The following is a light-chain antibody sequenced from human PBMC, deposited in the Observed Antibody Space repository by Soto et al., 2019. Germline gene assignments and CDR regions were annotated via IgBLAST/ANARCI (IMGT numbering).Light chain of an antibody. CDR1: SSNIRGNT. V-gene: IGLV1-44*01. CDR2: SNN. J-gene: IGLJ1*01. Sequence: QSGLTQPPAVSGTPGQRVTSSCSGSSSNIRGNTVNCYHQLPGTAPKLLIYSNNQRPSGVPDRFSGSKSGTSASLAISGLQPEDESDYYCAAWDDSLNGYGFGTGTKV. CDR3: AAWDDSLNGYG.